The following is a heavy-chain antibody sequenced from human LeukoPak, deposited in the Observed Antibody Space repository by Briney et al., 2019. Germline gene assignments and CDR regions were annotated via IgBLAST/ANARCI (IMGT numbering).Heavy chain of an antibody. J-gene: IGHJ4*02. CDR3: ARVTGGYCSGGSCYLSKHYYFDY. V-gene: IGHV3-21*04. D-gene: IGHD2-15*01. CDR1: GFTFSSYS. Sequence: GGSLRLSCAASGFTFSSYSMNWVRQAPGKGLEWVSSISSSSSYIYYADSVKGRFTISRDNAKNSLYLQMNSLRAEDTAVYYCARVTGGYCSGGSCYLSKHYYFDYWGQGTLVTVSS. CDR2: ISSSSSYI.